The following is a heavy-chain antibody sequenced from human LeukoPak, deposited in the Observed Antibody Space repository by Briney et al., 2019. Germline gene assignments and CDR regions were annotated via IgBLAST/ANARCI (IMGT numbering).Heavy chain of an antibody. CDR3: ARRGPPRALLRGVKSGWFDP. V-gene: IGHV4-61*02. CDR1: GDSISSGDYY. J-gene: IGHJ5*02. Sequence: SETLSLTCTVSGDSISSGDYYWSWIRQPAGKGLEWIGRISSSGSTNYNPSLKSRVTISVDTSKNQFSLKLSSVTAADPAVYYCARRGPPRALLRGVKSGWFDPWGQGTLVTVSS. D-gene: IGHD3-10*01. CDR2: ISSSGST.